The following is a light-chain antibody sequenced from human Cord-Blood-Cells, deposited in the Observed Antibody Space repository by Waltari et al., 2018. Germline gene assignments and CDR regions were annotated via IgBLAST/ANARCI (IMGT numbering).Light chain of an antibody. Sequence: DIVMTQTPLSLSVTPGQPASISCKSSQSPLHSDGKTYLYWYLQKPGQSPQLLIYAASSLQSGVPSRFSGSGSGTDFTLTISSLQPEDFATYYCQQSYSTPRTFGQGTKVEIK. CDR2: AAS. CDR3: QQSYSTPRT. J-gene: IGKJ1*01. V-gene: IGKV2-29*01. CDR1: QSPLHSDGKTY.